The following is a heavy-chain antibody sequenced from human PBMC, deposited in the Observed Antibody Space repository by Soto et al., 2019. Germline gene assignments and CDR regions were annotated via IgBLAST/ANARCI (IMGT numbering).Heavy chain of an antibody. CDR2: IYFRGNT. J-gene: IGHJ3*02. V-gene: IGHV4-31*03. Sequence: SETLSLTCSVSGDSISRIDYYWTWIRQHPEKGLEWIGNIYFRGNTYYSPSLESRLTISVDTSKNQFSLKLTSVTAADTAVYYCAREGGSYDSGGYLIRGAFDIRGQGTMVTVSS. D-gene: IGHD3-22*01. CDR1: GDSISRIDYY. CDR3: AREGGSYDSGGYLIRGAFDI.